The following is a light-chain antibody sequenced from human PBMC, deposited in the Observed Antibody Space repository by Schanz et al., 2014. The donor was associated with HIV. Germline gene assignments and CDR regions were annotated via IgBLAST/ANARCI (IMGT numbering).Light chain of an antibody. CDR1: QSISDH. CDR2: DAS. Sequence: EIIMTQSPASLSVSPGERASLSCRASQSISDHLAWYQQRPGQAPRLLIYDASTRATSIPARFSGSGSGTDFTLTINSPQSEDVAVYYCQQYKTWTPYTFGQGTTLEVK. V-gene: IGKV3-15*01. CDR3: QQYKTWTPYT. J-gene: IGKJ2*01.